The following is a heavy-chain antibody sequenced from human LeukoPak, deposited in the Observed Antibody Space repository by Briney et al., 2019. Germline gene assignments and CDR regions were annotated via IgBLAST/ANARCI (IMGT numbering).Heavy chain of an antibody. Sequence: GGSLRLSCAASGFITRTYSMGWVRQAPGKGVEWVSYIGSTSIYTESVKGRFPISRDNTKNTLYLQMNTLRAHDTAVYYCARDGPPAGAGDFDYWGQGTPVTVSS. D-gene: IGHD2-2*01. CDR2: IGSTSI. CDR3: ARDGPPAGAGDFDY. CDR1: GFITRTYS. J-gene: IGHJ4*02. V-gene: IGHV3-48*01.